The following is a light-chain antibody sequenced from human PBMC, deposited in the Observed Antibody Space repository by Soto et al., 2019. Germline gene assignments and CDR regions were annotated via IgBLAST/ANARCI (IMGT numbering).Light chain of an antibody. CDR3: CSYTTSNTFV. J-gene: IGLJ1*01. CDR2: HVT. Sequence: QSALTQPASVSGSLGQSITISCSGTSSDVGAYNYVPWYQQYPGKAPKLMIYHVTDRPSGVSNRFSGSKSGNTASLTISGLQAEDEADYYCCSYTTSNTFVFGTGTKLTVL. V-gene: IGLV2-14*01. CDR1: SSDVGAYNY.